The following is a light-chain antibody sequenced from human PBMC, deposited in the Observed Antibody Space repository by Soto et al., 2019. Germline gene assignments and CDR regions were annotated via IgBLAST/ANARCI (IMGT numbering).Light chain of an antibody. CDR3: QQTYNTPYT. J-gene: IGKJ2*01. V-gene: IGKV1-39*01. CDR1: QRITTY. Sequence: IHMTQSPSSLSASVGDRVTITCRASQRITTYLNWYQQKPGEAPTILISTSGTLQRGVPSRFTGSGSGTDFTLTITGLQPADFATYFCQQTYNTPYTFGQGTKLEIK. CDR2: TSG.